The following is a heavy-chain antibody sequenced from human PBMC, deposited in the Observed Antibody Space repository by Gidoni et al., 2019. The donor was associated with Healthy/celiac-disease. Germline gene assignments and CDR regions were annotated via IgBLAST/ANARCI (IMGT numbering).Heavy chain of an antibody. D-gene: IGHD4-17*01. V-gene: IGHV1-2*02. Sequence: QVQLVQSGAEVKKPGASVKVSCKASGYTFTGYYMHWVRQAPGQGLEWMGWINPNRGGTNYAQKFQGRVTMTRDTSISTAYMELSRLRSDDTAVYYCARDQSPGPYGDYGYWGQGTLVTVSS. CDR3: ARDQSPGPYGDYGY. CDR1: GYTFTGYY. CDR2: INPNRGGT. J-gene: IGHJ4*02.